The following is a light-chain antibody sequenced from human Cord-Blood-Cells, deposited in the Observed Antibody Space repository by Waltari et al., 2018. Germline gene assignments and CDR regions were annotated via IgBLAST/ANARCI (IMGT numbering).Light chain of an antibody. CDR2: DVS. CDR1: SSDVGGYNY. J-gene: IGLJ2*01. Sequence: QSALTQPASVSGSPGQSITISCTGTSSDVGGYNYVSWYQQHTGKAPKLMIYDVSNRPSWVSNRFSGSKSGNTAALTISGLQAEDEADYYCSSYTSSSTNVVFGGGTKLTVL. V-gene: IGLV2-14*01. CDR3: SSYTSSSTNVV.